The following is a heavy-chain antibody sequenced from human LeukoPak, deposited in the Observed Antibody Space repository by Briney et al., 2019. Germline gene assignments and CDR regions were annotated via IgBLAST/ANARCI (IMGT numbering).Heavy chain of an antibody. CDR1: GFTFSSYA. D-gene: IGHD4-11*01. CDR2: ISYDGSNK. V-gene: IGHV3-30-3*01. J-gene: IGHJ3*02. CDR3: ARDNYDAFDI. Sequence: SGGSLRLSCAASGFTFSSYAMHWVSQAPGKGLEWVAAISYDGSNKYYADSVKGRFTISRDNSKNTLYLQMNSLRAEDTAVYYCARDNYDAFDIWGQGTMVTVSS.